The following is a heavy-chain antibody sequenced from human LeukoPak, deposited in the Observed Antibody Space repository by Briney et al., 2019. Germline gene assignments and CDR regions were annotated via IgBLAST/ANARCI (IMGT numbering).Heavy chain of an antibody. CDR2: IYDSGGT. J-gene: IGHJ6*02. CDR1: GGSISGYY. Sequence: WETVSLTCAVCGGSISGYYWRWIREPPGRGLEWIGYIYDSGGTNYNPSLKSRVTISVDTSKNQFSLKLNSVTDADTAVYYCARGVRSSGWTPIYYYCGMDVWGQGTTVTVSS. D-gene: IGHD6-19*01. V-gene: IGHV4-59*13. CDR3: ARGVRSSGWTPIYYYCGMDV.